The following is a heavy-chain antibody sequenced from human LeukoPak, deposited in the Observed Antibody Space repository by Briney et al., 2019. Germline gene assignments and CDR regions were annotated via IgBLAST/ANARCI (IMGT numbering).Heavy chain of an antibody. D-gene: IGHD6-19*01. Sequence: SETLSLTCTVSGGSISSSSYYWGWIRQPPGKGLEWIGSIYYSGSTHYNPSLKSRVTISVDTSKNQFSLKLSSVTAADTAVYYCARLESSGWYYFDYWGQGTLVTVS. V-gene: IGHV4-39*01. CDR1: GGSISSSSYY. CDR2: IYYSGST. J-gene: IGHJ4*02. CDR3: ARLESSGWYYFDY.